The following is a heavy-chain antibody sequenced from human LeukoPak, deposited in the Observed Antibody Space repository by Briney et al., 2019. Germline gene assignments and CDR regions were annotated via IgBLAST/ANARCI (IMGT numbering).Heavy chain of an antibody. CDR3: ASGYGDYVKGDY. J-gene: IGHJ4*02. D-gene: IGHD4-17*01. Sequence: GGSLRLSYAASGFTFSSYWMHWVRQAPGKGLVWVSRINSDGSSTSYADSVKGRFTISRDNAKNTLYLQMNSLRAEDTAVYYCASGYGDYVKGDYWGQGTLVTVSS. CDR2: INSDGSST. CDR1: GFTFSSYW. V-gene: IGHV3-74*01.